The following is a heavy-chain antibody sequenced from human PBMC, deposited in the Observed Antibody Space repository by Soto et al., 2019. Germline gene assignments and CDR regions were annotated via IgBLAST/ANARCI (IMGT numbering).Heavy chain of an antibody. CDR2: ISGSGGST. CDR1: GFTFSSYA. J-gene: IGHJ2*01. CDR3: AKRTVGWYFDL. D-gene: IGHD4-17*01. V-gene: IGHV3-23*01. Sequence: GGSLRPSCAASGFTFSSYAMNWVRQAPGKGLEWVSVISGSGGSTYYADAVKGRFTISRDNSKNTLYLQMNSLRAEDTAVYYCAKRTVGWYFDLWGRGTLVTVSS.